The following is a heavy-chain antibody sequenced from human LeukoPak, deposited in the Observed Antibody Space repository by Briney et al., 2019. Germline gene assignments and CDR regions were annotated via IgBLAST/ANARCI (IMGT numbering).Heavy chain of an antibody. J-gene: IGHJ3*01. CDR2: IWYDGGKK. V-gene: IGHV3-33*01. CDR1: VFTFNDYC. Sequence: GGSVTLSCAASVFTFNDYCINWVRHAPCKGLEWVAHIWYDGGKKYYTDSVRGRFTISRDNSKNTLYLQMNSLRAEDTAVYYCVRYCNGGSCYRAAFDVWGPGTMVTVSS. D-gene: IGHD2-15*01. CDR3: VRYCNGGSCYRAAFDV.